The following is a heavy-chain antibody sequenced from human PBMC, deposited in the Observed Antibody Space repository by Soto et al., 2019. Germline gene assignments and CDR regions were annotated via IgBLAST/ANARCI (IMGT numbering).Heavy chain of an antibody. V-gene: IGHV3-15*07. CDR1: GFTFTNAW. CDR2: IRSKTDGGTP. CDR3: TTEKGY. Sequence: VQLVESGGGLVKPGESLRLSCAASGFTFTNAWMNWVRQAPGKGLEWVGRIRSKTDGGTPDYAAPVKGRFTISRDDSENTLYVQMNSLKTEDTAIYYCTTEKGYWGQGTLVTVSS. J-gene: IGHJ4*02.